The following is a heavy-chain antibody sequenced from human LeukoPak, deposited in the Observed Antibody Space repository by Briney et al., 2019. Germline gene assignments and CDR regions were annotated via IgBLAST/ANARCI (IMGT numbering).Heavy chain of an antibody. J-gene: IGHJ5*02. Sequence: GTLRLSCAASGFTFSSYGMSWVRQAPGKGLEWVSAISGSGGSTYYADSVKGRFTISRDNSKNTLYLQMNSLRAEDTAVYYCAKEYDLIAVAYLFDPWGQGTLVTVSS. V-gene: IGHV3-23*01. CDR3: AKEYDLIAVAYLFDP. CDR1: GFTFSSYG. CDR2: ISGSGGST. D-gene: IGHD6-19*01.